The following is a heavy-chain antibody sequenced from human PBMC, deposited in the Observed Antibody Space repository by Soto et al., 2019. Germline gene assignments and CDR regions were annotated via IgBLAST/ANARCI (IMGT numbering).Heavy chain of an antibody. V-gene: IGHV3-23*01. D-gene: IGHD2-21*02. CDR3: AMHPQDRIVVVTPIRLYYYPMDV. Sequence: GGSLRLSCAASGFTLSAYAMSWVRQAPGKGLEWVSGISGSGGSAYYAESVKGRFTISRDNSKNTLYLQMNSLRAEDTALYYCAMHPQDRIVVVTPIRLYYYPMDVWGQGTTVTVSS. J-gene: IGHJ6*02. CDR2: ISGSGGSA. CDR1: GFTLSAYA.